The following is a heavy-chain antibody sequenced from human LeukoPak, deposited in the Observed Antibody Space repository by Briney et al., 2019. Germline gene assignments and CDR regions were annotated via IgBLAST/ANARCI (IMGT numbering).Heavy chain of an antibody. CDR2: INHSGST. J-gene: IGHJ4*02. CDR3: ARHDGDPFDY. Sequence: PSQTLSLTCTVSGGSISSGSYYWSWIRQPPGKGLEWIGEINHSGSTNYNPSLKSRVSVSVDTSKNQFSLKLSSVTAADTAVYYCARHDGDPFDYWGQGSLVPVSS. D-gene: IGHD3-10*01. V-gene: IGHV4-39*01. CDR1: GGSISSGSYY.